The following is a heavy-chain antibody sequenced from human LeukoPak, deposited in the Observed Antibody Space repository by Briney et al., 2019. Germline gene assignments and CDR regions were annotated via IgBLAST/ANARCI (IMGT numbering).Heavy chain of an antibody. Sequence: ASVKVSCKASGGTFSGYAISWVRQAPGQGLEWMGGIIPMFGTTNYAQKFQGRVTSIADESTSPAYMELSSLRSDDTAVYYCARGRPYCTNGVCHPAIQYYYGMDVWGQGNHGHRLL. CDR1: GGTFSGYA. CDR2: IIPMFGTT. D-gene: IGHD2-8*01. V-gene: IGHV1-69*13. CDR3: ARGRPYCTNGVCHPAIQYYYGMDV. J-gene: IGHJ6*02.